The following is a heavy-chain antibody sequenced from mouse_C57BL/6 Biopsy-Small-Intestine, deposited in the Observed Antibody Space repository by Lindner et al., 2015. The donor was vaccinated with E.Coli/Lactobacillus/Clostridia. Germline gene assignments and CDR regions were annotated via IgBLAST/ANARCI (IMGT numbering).Heavy chain of an antibody. Sequence: VKVSCKAFGYNLKTNAMNWVRQAPGHGPEWLGWINSGTGNPMYAQGVTGRFVFSLDKSINTAYLEISGLEVEDTAIYYCARDGGPNNCGGGSCLDSWGQGTLVTVSS. J-gene: IGHJ4*01. V-gene: IGHV9-3-1*01. CDR2: INSGTGNP. D-gene: IGHD1-1*02. CDR3: ARDGGPNNCGGGSCLDS. CDR1: GYNLKTNA.